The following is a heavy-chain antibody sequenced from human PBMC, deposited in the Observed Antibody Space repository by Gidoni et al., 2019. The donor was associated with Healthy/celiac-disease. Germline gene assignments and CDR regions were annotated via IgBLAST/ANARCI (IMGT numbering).Heavy chain of an antibody. CDR2: IYPGDSDT. CDR1: GYSFTSYW. D-gene: IGHD3-22*01. J-gene: IGHJ4*02. CDR3: ARRVGYYDSSGYYYTYFDY. Sequence: EVQLAQSGAEVKKPGESLKISCKGSGYSFTSYWIGWVRQMPGKGLEWMGIIYPGDSDTRYSPSFQGQVTISADKSISTAYLQWSSLKASDTAMYYCARRVGYYDSSGYYYTYFDYWGQGTLVTVSS. V-gene: IGHV5-51*03.